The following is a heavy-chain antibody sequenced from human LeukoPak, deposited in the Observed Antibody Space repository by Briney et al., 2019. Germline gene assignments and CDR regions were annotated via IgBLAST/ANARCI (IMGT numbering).Heavy chain of an antibody. CDR3: ARVDKPYCSSTICPTFDP. CDR1: GFTFRSYS. Sequence: GGSLRLSCAASGFTFRSYSMNWVRQAPGKGLEWISYIATATTTTYYAHSVKGRFTISTDNAKNSLYLQMNSLRDEDTAVYFCARVDKPYCSSTICPTFDPWGQGTLVTVSS. CDR2: IATATTTT. V-gene: IGHV3-48*02. J-gene: IGHJ5*02. D-gene: IGHD2-2*01.